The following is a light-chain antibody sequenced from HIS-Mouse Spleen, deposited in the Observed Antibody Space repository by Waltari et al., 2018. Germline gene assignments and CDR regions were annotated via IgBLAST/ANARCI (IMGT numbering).Light chain of an antibody. J-gene: IGLJ2*01. Sequence: SYELTQPPSVSVSPGQTARITCSGDALPKKYAYWYQQNSGQAPVLVIYEDSKRPSGTHGRFAGYSSGTMATLTISGAQVEDEADYYCYSTDSSGNHRVFGGGTKLTVL. CDR2: EDS. CDR3: YSTDSSGNHRV. CDR1: ALPKKY. V-gene: IGLV3-10*01.